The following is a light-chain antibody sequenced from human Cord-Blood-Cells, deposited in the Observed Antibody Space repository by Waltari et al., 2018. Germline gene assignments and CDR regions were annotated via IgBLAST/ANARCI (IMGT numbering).Light chain of an antibody. CDR1: SGSIASHY. CDR2: EDN. Sequence: NFMLTQPHSVSESPGKTVTISCPRSSGSIASHYVQWYQQRPGSSPTTVIYEDNQRPSGVPDRFSGSIDSSSNSASLTISGLKTEDEADYYCQSYDSSNHVVFGGGTKLTVL. V-gene: IGLV6-57*01. J-gene: IGLJ2*01. CDR3: QSYDSSNHVV.